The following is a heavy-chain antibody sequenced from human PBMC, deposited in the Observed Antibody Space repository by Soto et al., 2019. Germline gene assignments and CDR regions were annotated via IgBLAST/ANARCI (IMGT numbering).Heavy chain of an antibody. CDR3: AREGRGASRLYFDY. Sequence: AGGSLRLSCAASGFTFSSYAMHWVRQAPGKGLEWVAVISYDGSNKYYADSVKGRFTISRDNSKNTLYLQMNSLRAEDTAVYYCAREGRGASRLYFDYWGQGTLVTVSS. V-gene: IGHV3-30-3*01. D-gene: IGHD1-26*01. CDR1: GFTFSSYA. J-gene: IGHJ4*02. CDR2: ISYDGSNK.